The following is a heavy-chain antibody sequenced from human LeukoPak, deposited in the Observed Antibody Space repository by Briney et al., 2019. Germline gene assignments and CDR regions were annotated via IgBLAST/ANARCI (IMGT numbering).Heavy chain of an antibody. V-gene: IGHV1-69*13. CDR1: GGTFSSYA. Sequence: GASVKVSCKASGGTFSSYAISWVRQAPGQGLEWMGGIIPIFGTANYAQKFQGRVTITADESTSTAYMELSSLRSEDTAVYYCARELSIAVAGYFDYWGQGTLVTVSS. D-gene: IGHD6-19*01. J-gene: IGHJ4*02. CDR2: IIPIFGTA. CDR3: ARELSIAVAGYFDY.